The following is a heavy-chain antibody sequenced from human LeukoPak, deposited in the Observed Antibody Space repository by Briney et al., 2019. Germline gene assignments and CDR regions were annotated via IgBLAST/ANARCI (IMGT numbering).Heavy chain of an antibody. Sequence: SETLSLTCAVYGGSFSGYYWSWIRQPPGKGLEWIGEINDSGSTSCSPSLKSRVSISVDTSKNQFSLKLSSVTAADTAVYYCARVIDYDSSGHYLGYWGQGTRVTVSS. D-gene: IGHD3-22*01. CDR2: INDSGST. CDR1: GGSFSGYY. V-gene: IGHV4-34*01. J-gene: IGHJ4*02. CDR3: ARVIDYDSSGHYLGY.